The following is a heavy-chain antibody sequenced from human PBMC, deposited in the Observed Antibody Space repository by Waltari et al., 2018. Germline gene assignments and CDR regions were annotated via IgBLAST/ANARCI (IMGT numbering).Heavy chain of an antibody. Sequence: QVQLQESGPGLVKPSETLSLTFSVSGGSISGSVYYWGWIRQPPGKGLEYIGSIYYDGTAFYKPSLKTPVTISVDTSYNQFSLKMKSVTAADTAMYFCVRDRGLRTFFDHWGQGTLVTVSS. CDR1: GGSISGSVYY. J-gene: IGHJ4*02. CDR3: VRDRGLRTFFDH. D-gene: IGHD4-17*01. CDR2: IYYDGTA. V-gene: IGHV4-39*07.